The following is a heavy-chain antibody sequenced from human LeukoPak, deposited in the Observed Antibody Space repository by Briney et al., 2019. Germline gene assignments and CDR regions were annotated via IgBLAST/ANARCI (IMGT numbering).Heavy chain of an antibody. V-gene: IGHV4-4*07. D-gene: IGHD2-2*01. Sequence: KPSETLSLTCTVSGASISSYYWSWIRQPAGKGLEWIGRIYTSGSTNDRPSIKSRVTISADTSKNQFSLKLSSVTAAETAVYYWARNPLRGPAALYFDSWGQGTPVTVSS. CDR3: ARNPLRGPAALYFDS. CDR2: IYTSGST. J-gene: IGHJ4*01. CDR1: GASISSYY.